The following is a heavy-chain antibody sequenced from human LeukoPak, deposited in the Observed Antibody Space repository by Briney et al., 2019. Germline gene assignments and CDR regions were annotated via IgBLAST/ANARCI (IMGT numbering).Heavy chain of an antibody. J-gene: IGHJ4*02. CDR3: ARWVVTAADIDY. V-gene: IGHV3-30*03. CDR2: ISYDGSKN. D-gene: IGHD2-15*01. CDR1: GFTFSSHG. Sequence: GGSLRLSCAASGFTFSSHGMHWVRQAPGKGLEWVAVISYDGSKNNYAESVKGRFTISRDNAMNTLYLQMNSLRAEDTAVYYCARWVVTAADIDYWGQGTLVTVSS.